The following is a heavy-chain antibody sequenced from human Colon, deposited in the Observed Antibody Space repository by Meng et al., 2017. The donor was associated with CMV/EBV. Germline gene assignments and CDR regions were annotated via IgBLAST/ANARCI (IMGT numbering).Heavy chain of an antibody. V-gene: IGHV4-34*01. CDR2: INHSGST. Sequence: SQTLSLTCAVYGGSFSGYYWSWIRQPPGKGLEWIGEINHSGSTNYNPSLKSRVTISVDTSKNQFSLKLSSVTAADTAVYYCARGRRVYYYYGMDVWGQGTTVTVSS. J-gene: IGHJ6*02. CDR1: GGSFSGYY. CDR3: ARGRRVYYYYGMDV. D-gene: IGHD1-14*01.